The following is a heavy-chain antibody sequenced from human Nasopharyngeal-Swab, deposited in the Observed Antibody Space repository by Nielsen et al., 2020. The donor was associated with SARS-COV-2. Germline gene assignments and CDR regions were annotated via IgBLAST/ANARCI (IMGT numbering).Heavy chain of an antibody. CDR3: ARDAVGATIGFFYY. D-gene: IGHD1-26*01. J-gene: IGHJ4*02. Sequence: VRQAPGQGLEWMGCINTNTGNPTYAQGFTGRFVFSLDTSVSTAYLQISSLKAEDTAVYYCARDAVGATIGFFYYWGQGTLVTVSS. V-gene: IGHV7-4-1*02. CDR2: INTNTGNP.